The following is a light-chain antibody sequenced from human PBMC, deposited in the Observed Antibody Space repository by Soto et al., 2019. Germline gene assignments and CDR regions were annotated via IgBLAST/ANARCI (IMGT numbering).Light chain of an antibody. J-gene: IGKJ5*01. V-gene: IGKV1-39*01. CDR2: AAS. CDR3: QQSYNTPVT. CDR1: QSISNH. Sequence: DIHMTQSPSSLSASVEDRVIITCRASQSISNHLNWYQQKPGKAPKLLIFAASSLQSGVPSRFSGSGSGTDFTLTITSLRPEDFATYWCQQSYNTPVTFGQGTRLEIK.